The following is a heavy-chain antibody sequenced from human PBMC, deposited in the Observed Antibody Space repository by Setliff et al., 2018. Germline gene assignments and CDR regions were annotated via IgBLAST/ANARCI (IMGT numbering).Heavy chain of an antibody. V-gene: IGHV1-18*01. CDR2: ISAYNCNT. CDR1: GYTFTSYG. J-gene: IGHJ4*02. Sequence: SVKVSCKASGYTFTSYGISWVRQAPGQGLEWMGWISAYNCNTNYAQKLQGRVTMTTDTSTSTAYMELRSLRSDDTAVYYCATDLVGYCSGGSCYDWDYWGQGTLVTVSS. CDR3: ATDLVGYCSGGSCYDWDY. D-gene: IGHD2-15*01.